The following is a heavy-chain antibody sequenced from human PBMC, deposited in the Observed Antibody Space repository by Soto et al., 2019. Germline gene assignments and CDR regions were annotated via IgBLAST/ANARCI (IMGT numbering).Heavy chain of an antibody. CDR1: GFTFSSYA. Sequence: EVQLLESGGGLVQPGGSLRLSCAASGFTFSSYAMGWVRQAPGKGLEWVSAISGSGGSTYYADSVKGRFTISRDNSKNTLYLQMNSLRAEDTAVYYCAKDGLYGSETFDYWGQGTLVTVSS. J-gene: IGHJ4*02. V-gene: IGHV3-23*01. CDR3: AKDGLYGSETFDY. D-gene: IGHD3-10*01. CDR2: ISGSGGST.